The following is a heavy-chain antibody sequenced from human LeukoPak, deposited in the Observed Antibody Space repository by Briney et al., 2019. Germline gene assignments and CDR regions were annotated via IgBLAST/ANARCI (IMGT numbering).Heavy chain of an antibody. Sequence: PSETLSLTCAVSGGSISSSNWWSWVRQPPGKGLEWIGEIYHSGSTNYNPSLKSRVTISVDKSKNQFSLKLSSVTAADTAVYYCARGRTEDIVVVVAATFFWFDPWGQGTLVTVSS. V-gene: IGHV4-4*02. J-gene: IGHJ5*02. CDR1: GGSISSSNW. D-gene: IGHD2-15*01. CDR3: ARGRTEDIVVVVAATFFWFDP. CDR2: IYHSGST.